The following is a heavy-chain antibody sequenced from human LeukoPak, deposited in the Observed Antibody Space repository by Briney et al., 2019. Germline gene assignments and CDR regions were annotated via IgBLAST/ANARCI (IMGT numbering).Heavy chain of an antibody. Sequence: SETLSLTCTVSGASISSSSSYWGWIRQPPGKGLEWLGNIYSRGNTYYKPSLRSRVTISIDTSKNQFSLRLTSVTAADTAVYYCARGGRWELPRPYAFDIWGQGTMVTVSS. J-gene: IGHJ3*02. CDR3: ARGGRWELPRPYAFDI. CDR2: IYSRGNT. CDR1: GASISSSSSY. V-gene: IGHV4-39*07. D-gene: IGHD1-26*01.